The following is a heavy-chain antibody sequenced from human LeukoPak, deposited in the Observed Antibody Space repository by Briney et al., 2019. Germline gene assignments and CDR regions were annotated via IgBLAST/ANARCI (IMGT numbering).Heavy chain of an antibody. CDR1: GGTFSSYA. CDR3: ARGLVPAAIRGGGFDY. CDR2: IIPIFGTA. D-gene: IGHD2-2*02. V-gene: IGHV1-69*13. Sequence: PVKVSCEASGGTFSSYAISWVRQAPGQGLEWMGGIIPIFGTANYAQKFQGRVTITADESTTTAYMELSSLRSEDTAVYYCARGLVPAAIRGGGFDYWGQGTLVTVSS. J-gene: IGHJ4*02.